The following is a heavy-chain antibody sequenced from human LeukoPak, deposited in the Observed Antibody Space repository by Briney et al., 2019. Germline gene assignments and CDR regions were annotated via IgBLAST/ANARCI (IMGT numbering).Heavy chain of an antibody. CDR2: FHNSGTS. J-gene: IGHJ4*02. D-gene: IGHD3-16*01. CDR1: DDSISDYY. V-gene: IGHV4-59*01. Sequence: SETLSLTCTVSDDSISDYYRGWIRQPPGKGLEWIGYFHNSGTSTYNPSLKSRVTITADTSKNQFSLKLNSLTTADTAVYYCTRGAGWLIDYWGQGILVTVSS. CDR3: TRGAGWLIDY.